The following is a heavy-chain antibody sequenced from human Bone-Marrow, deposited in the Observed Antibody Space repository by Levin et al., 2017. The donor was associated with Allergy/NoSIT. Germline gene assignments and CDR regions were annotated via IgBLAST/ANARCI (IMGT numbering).Heavy chain of an antibody. CDR1: GDSISSDNW. J-gene: IGHJ6*02. D-gene: IGHD3-3*01. CDR2: VYHTGSV. CDR3: ARQNYDMWSGCMDV. Sequence: HSQTLSLTCTVSGDSISSDNWWAWVRQSPGKGLEWIGKVYHTGSVDYNPPLKTRVTISVDESKNQFTLKLTSLTAADTAVYYCARQNYDMWSGCMDVWGQGTTVTVS. V-gene: IGHV4/OR15-8*01.